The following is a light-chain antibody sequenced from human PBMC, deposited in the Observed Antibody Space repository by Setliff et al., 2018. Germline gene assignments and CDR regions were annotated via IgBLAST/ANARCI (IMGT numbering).Light chain of an antibody. V-gene: IGLV2-23*02. CDR3: CSYVTGGTLA. Sequence: QSALTQPASVSGSPGQSITISCAGTSSDIGSYHLVSWYQQHPGKVPKLIIYEVNKRPSGVSNRFSGSKSGNTASLTISGLQAEDEGDYYCCSYVTGGTLAFGGGTKATVL. J-gene: IGLJ3*02. CDR1: SSDIGSYHL. CDR2: EVN.